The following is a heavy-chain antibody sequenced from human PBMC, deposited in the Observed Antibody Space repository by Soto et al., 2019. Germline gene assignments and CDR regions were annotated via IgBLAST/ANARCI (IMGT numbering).Heavy chain of an antibody. CDR1: GFTFTTYG. CDR2: IGSGGGSA. J-gene: IGHJ4*02. Sequence: GGSLRLSCAASGFTFTTYGMTWVRQAPGKGLEWVSSIGSGGGSAYHADSAKGRFAISRDNSKNTLYLQMNSLTAEDTAVYYCAKGLYTLYYWGQGTLVTVSS. CDR3: AKGLYTLYY. V-gene: IGHV3-23*01. D-gene: IGHD2-2*02.